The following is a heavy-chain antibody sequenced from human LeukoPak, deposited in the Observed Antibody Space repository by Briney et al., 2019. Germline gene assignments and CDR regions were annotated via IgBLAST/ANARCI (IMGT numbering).Heavy chain of an antibody. CDR1: GGTFSSYA. CDR2: IIPIFGTA. Sequence: SVKVSCTASGGTFSSYAISWVRQAPGQGLEWMGGIIPIFGTANYAQKFQGRVTITTDESTSTAYMELSSLRSEDTAVYYCARASEMATIFDYYYYMDVWSKGTTVTVSS. J-gene: IGHJ6*03. CDR3: ARASEMATIFDYYYYMDV. V-gene: IGHV1-69*05. D-gene: IGHD5-24*01.